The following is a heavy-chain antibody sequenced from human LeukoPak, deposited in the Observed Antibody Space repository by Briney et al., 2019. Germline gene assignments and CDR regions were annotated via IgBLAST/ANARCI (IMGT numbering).Heavy chain of an antibody. CDR3: ARSVVEYYYGSGSPDAFDI. Sequence: SVKVSCKASGGTLSSYAISWVRQAPGQGLEWMGGIIPIFGTANYAQKFQGRVTITADESTSTAYMELSSLRSEDTAVYYCARSVVEYYYGSGSPDAFDIWGQGTMVTVSS. V-gene: IGHV1-69*13. D-gene: IGHD3-10*01. J-gene: IGHJ3*02. CDR1: GGTLSSYA. CDR2: IIPIFGTA.